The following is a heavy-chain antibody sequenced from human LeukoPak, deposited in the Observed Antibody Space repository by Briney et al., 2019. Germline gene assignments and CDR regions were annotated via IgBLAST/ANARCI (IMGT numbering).Heavy chain of an antibody. CDR1: GYTFTSYY. D-gene: IGHD3-9*01. V-gene: IGHV1-69*06. Sequence: ASVKVSCKASGYTFTSYYMHWVRQAPGQGLEWMGGIIPIFGTANYAQKFQGRVTITADKSTSTAYMELSSLRSEDTAVYYCARGERYFDWLFHYWGQGTLVTVSS. CDR3: ARGERYFDWLFHY. CDR2: IIPIFGTA. J-gene: IGHJ4*02.